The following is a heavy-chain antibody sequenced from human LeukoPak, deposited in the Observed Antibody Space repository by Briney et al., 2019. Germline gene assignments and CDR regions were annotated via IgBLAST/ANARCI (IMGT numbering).Heavy chain of an antibody. Sequence: GGSLRLSCAASGFTVSSNYMSWVRQAPGKGLEWVSVIYSGGSTFYADSVKGRFSISRDNSKNTLYLQMNSLRAEDAAVYYLASARGSTYGSLGDWGEGGLLTLSS. J-gene: IGHJ4*02. CDR2: IYSGGST. CDR3: ASARGSTYGSLGD. D-gene: IGHD5-18*01. V-gene: IGHV3-53*01. CDR1: GFTVSSNY.